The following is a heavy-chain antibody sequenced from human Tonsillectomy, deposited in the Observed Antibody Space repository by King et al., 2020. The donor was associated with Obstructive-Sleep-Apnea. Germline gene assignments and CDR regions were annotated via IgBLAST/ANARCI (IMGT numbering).Heavy chain of an antibody. V-gene: IGHV1-3*01. CDR3: ARTLPYPSDGFDP. CDR1: GYTFTSYA. Sequence: QLVQSGAEVKKPGASVKVSCKASGYTFTSYAMHWVRQAPGQRLEWMGWINAGNGNKKYSQKFQGRVTITRDTSASTAYMELSSLRSEDTAVYYCARTLPYPSDGFDPWGQGTLVTVSS. J-gene: IGHJ5*02. D-gene: IGHD3-16*01. CDR2: INAGNGNK.